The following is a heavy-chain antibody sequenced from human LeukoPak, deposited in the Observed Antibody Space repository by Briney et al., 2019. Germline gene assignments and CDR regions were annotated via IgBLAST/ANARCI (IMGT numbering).Heavy chain of an antibody. V-gene: IGHV1-2*02. CDR3: ARVLGYSGYENRPFDP. CDR2: INPNSGGT. J-gene: IGHJ5*02. D-gene: IGHD5-12*01. CDR1: GYTFIGYQ. Sequence: GASVTVSFLSSGYTFIGYQMHWVRQAPGQGLEGMRWINPNSGGTNYAQKFQARVTMTRDTSISTAYMERSRLRSDDAAVYYCARVLGYSGYENRPFDPWGQGTLVTVSS.